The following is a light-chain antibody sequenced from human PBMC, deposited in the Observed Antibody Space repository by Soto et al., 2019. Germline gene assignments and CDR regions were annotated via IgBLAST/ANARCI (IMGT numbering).Light chain of an antibody. CDR1: RSDIGAYNF. CDR3: TSWTTSTTMI. J-gene: IGLJ2*01. CDR2: DVN. Sequence: QSVLSPPATVSGSPGQSITIAYTGGRSDIGAYNFFSWYQQHPGKAPKLMLYDVNIRPSGVSNRFSGSKSGNTASLTISGLQAEDEADYYCTSWTTSTTMIFGGGTKVTVL. V-gene: IGLV2-14*03.